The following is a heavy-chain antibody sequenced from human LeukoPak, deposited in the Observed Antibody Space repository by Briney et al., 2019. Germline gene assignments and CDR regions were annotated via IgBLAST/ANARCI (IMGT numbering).Heavy chain of an antibody. V-gene: IGHV3-23*01. CDR1: GFTFSSYA. Sequence: GGSLRLSCAASGFTFSSYAMSWVRQAPGKGLEWVSAISGSGGSTYYADSVKGRFTISRDNSKNTLYLQMNSLRAEDTAVYYCAKPLLGVVITDDAFDIWGQGTMVTVSS. CDR2: ISGSGGST. CDR3: AKPLLGVVITDDAFDI. D-gene: IGHD3-3*01. J-gene: IGHJ3*02.